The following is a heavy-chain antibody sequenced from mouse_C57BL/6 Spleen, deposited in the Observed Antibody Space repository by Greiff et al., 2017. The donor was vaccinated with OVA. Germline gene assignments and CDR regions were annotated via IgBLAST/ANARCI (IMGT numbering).Heavy chain of an antibody. J-gene: IGHJ3*01. CDR1: GFNIKDDY. V-gene: IGHV14-4*01. Sequence: DVKLQESGAELVRPGASVKLSCTASGFNIKDDYMHWVKQRPEQGLEWIGWIDPENGDTEYASKFQGKATITADKSSNTAYLQLRSLTSDDTAVYYCTCYYYGTSFADWGQGTLVTVSA. CDR3: TCYYYGTSFAD. D-gene: IGHD1-1*01. CDR2: IDPENGDT.